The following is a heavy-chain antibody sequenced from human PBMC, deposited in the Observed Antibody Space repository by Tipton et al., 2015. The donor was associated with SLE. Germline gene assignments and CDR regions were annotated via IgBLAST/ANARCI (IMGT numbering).Heavy chain of an antibody. D-gene: IGHD3-3*01. V-gene: IGHV3-23*01. CDR2: ISGSGANT. J-gene: IGHJ4*02. CDR3: AKDGYFDFWSGYPNIGS. Sequence: GSLRLSCAASGFSFSSYAMSWVRQAPGKGLEWVSGISGSGANTYYAGSVKGRVTISRDNSKNTLYLHMNILRAEDTAIYYCAKDGYFDFWSGYPNIGSWGQGTLVTVSS. CDR1: GFSFSSYA.